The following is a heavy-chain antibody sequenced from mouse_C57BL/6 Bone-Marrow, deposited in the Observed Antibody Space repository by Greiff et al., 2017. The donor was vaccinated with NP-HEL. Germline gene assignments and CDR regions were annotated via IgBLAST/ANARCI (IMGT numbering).Heavy chain of an antibody. D-gene: IGHD1-1*01. V-gene: IGHV1-20*01. CDR1: GYSFTGYF. CDR3: ARSDYYGSSSWFAY. CDR2: INPYNGDT. Sequence: VQLQQSGPELVKPGDSVKISCKASGYSFTGYFMNWVMQSHGKSLEWIGRINPYNGDTFYNQKFKGKATLTVDQSSSTAHMERRSLTSEDSAVYYCARSDYYGSSSWFAYGGQGTLVTVYA. J-gene: IGHJ3*01.